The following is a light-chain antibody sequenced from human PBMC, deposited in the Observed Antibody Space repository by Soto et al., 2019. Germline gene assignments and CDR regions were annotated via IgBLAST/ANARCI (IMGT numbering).Light chain of an antibody. CDR1: QSVSNNY. CDR2: DAS. J-gene: IGKJ1*01. CDR3: QQCARSPLT. V-gene: IGKV3-20*01. Sequence: EIVLTQSPGTLSLSPGERATLSCRASQSVSNNYLAWYQQKPGQAPRLLIADASRRATGIPARFSGSGSGTDFTLTISRLEPEDFAVYYCQQCARSPLTFGQGTKVEMK.